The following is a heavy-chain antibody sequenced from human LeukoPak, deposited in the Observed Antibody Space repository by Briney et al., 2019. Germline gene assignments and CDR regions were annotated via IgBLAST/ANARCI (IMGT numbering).Heavy chain of an antibody. CDR2: IDPGDSDT. D-gene: IGHD6-13*01. J-gene: IGHJ4*02. CDR3: ATRTTSSRTFFDY. Sequence: GESLTISCKGSGYSLTNYWIGWVRQMPGKGLEWMGIIDPGDSDTRYSPSFRGQVTISADKSISTAYLQWSSLKASDTAMYYCATRTTSSRTFFDYWGQGTLVTVSS. CDR1: GYSLTNYW. V-gene: IGHV5-51*03.